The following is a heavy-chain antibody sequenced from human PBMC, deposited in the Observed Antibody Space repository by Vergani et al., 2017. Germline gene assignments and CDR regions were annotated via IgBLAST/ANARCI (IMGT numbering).Heavy chain of an antibody. CDR1: GFSLSTSGVG. V-gene: IGHV2-5*02. CDR3: AHRVAAAGTAYFDY. Sequence: QITLKESGPTLVKPTQTLTLTCTFSGFSLSTSGVGVGWIRQPPGKALEWLALIYWDDDKRYSPSLKSRLTITKDTSKNQVDLTMTNMDPVDTATYYCAHRVAAAGTAYFDYWGRGTLVTVSS. CDR2: IYWDDDK. D-gene: IGHD6-13*01. J-gene: IGHJ4*01.